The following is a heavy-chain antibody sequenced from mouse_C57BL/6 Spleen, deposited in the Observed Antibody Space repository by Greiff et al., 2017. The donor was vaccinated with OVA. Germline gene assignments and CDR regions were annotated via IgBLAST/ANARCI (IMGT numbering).Heavy chain of an antibody. CDR2: ISSGGDYI. CDR1: GFTFSSYA. V-gene: IGHV5-9-1*02. D-gene: IGHD1-1*01. CDR3: TREAITTVVEGYYFDY. J-gene: IGHJ2*01. Sequence: EVKVVESGEGLVKPGGSLKLSCAASGFTFSSYAMSWVRQTPEKRLEWVAYISSGGDYIYYADTVKGRFTISRDNARNTLYLQMSSLKSEDTAMYYCTREAITTVVEGYYFDYWGQGTTLTVSS.